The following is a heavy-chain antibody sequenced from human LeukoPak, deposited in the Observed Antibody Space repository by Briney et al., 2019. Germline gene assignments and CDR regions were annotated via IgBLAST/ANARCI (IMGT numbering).Heavy chain of an antibody. CDR2: INHSGST. V-gene: IGHV4-34*01. Sequence: SETLSLTCAVYGGSFSGYYWSWIRQPPGKGLEWIGEINHSGSTNYNPSLKSRVTISVDTSKNQFSLKLSSVTAADTAVYYCARETSAAGEFDYWGQGTLVTVSP. CDR1: GGSFSGYY. D-gene: IGHD6-13*01. J-gene: IGHJ4*02. CDR3: ARETSAAGEFDY.